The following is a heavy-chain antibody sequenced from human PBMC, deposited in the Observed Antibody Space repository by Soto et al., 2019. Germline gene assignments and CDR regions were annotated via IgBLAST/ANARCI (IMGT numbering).Heavy chain of an antibody. V-gene: IGHV1-3*01. D-gene: IGHD6-6*01. CDR1: GYTFTSYA. CDR3: XXXGXSSSFPFFDY. Sequence: QVQLVQSGAEVKKPGASVKVSCKASGYTFTSYAMHWVRQAPGQRLEWMGWINAGNGNTKYSQKFQGRVTITRDTSASTAYXELSXXXXEXXXXXXXXXXGXSSSFPFFDYWGQGTLVTVSS. J-gene: IGHJ4*02. CDR2: INAGNGNT.